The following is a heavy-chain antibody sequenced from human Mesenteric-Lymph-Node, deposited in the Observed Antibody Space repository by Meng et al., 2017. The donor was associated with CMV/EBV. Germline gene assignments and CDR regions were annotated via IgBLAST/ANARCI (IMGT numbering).Heavy chain of an antibody. V-gene: IGHV3-23*01. D-gene: IGHD6-13*01. J-gene: IGHJ4*02. CDR2: ISGSGGST. CDR1: GFTFSSYA. CDR3: ARYSSSWYSVTVDY. Sequence: GESLKISCAASGFTFSSYAMSWVRQAPGKGLEWVSAISGSGGSTYYADSVKGRFTISRDNSKNTLYLQMNSLRAEDTAVYYCARYSSSWYSVTVDYWGQGTLVTVSS.